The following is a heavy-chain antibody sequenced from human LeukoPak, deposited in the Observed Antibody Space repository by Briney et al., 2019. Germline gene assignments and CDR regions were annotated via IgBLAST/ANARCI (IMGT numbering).Heavy chain of an antibody. CDR3: ARDGVAAAGTDAFDI. CDR2: IYLGDSDT. CDR1: GNIFTSYW. Sequence: GESLKISCKGSGNIFTSYWIGWVRQMPGEGLEWMGIIYLGDSDTRYSPSFQGQVTISADKSISTAYLQWSSLKASDTAMYYCARDGVAAAGTDAFDIWGQGTMVTVSS. D-gene: IGHD6-13*01. V-gene: IGHV5-51*01. J-gene: IGHJ3*02.